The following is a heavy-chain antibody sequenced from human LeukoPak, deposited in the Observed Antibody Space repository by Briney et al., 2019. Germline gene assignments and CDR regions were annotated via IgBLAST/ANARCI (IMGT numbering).Heavy chain of an antibody. J-gene: IGHJ4*02. CDR2: ISGSGDVT. V-gene: IGHV3-23*01. CDR1: GFTFSSYA. Sequence: GGSLRLSCAASGFTFSSYAMSWGRQAPGKGVEGVSVISGSGDVTHYTDSVKGRFTISRDNSKNTVYLQMNGLRADDTAVYYCAIDPPTMMIDYWGQGTLVSVSS. CDR3: AIDPPTMMIDY. D-gene: IGHD3-22*01.